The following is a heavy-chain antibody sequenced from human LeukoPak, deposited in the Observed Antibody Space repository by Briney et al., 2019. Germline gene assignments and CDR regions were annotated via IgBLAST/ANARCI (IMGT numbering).Heavy chain of an antibody. CDR3: ARMVYYYDSSGYNYYFHN. Sequence: GGSLRLSCAVSGFALRTTGMSGGGQAPGKGPEWVSVIYTSGNTYYADSVTGRCTISRDTSKNTLPLQMNGLRAEDTAFYYCARMVYYYDSSGYNYYFHNWGQGTLVTVSS. V-gene: IGHV3-66*01. D-gene: IGHD3-22*01. CDR2: IYTSGNT. J-gene: IGHJ4*02. CDR1: GFALRTTG.